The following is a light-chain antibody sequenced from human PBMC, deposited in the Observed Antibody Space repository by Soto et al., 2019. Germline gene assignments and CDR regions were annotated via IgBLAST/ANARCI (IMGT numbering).Light chain of an antibody. J-gene: IGKJ5*01. CDR1: QGISSY. V-gene: IGKV1-9*01. CDR3: QQLNSYPPSIT. Sequence: DIQLTQSPSFLSASVGDRVTITCRASQGISSYLAWYQQKPGKAPKFLIYAASTLQSGVPSRFSGSGSGTEFTLTISTLQPENFAIYYCQQLNSYPPSITFGQGTRLEIK. CDR2: AAS.